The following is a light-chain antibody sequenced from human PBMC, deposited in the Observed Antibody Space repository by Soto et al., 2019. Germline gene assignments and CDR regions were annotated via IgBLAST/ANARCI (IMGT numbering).Light chain of an antibody. CDR2: DAS. Sequence: EIVLTQSPATLTLSPGERATLSCRASQSVSSYLAWYQQKPGQAPRLLIYDASSRTTGIPARFSGSGSGTDFTFTISSLEPEDFAVYYCQQRSIPITFGQGTRLEIK. CDR1: QSVSSY. CDR3: QQRSIPIT. V-gene: IGKV3-11*01. J-gene: IGKJ5*01.